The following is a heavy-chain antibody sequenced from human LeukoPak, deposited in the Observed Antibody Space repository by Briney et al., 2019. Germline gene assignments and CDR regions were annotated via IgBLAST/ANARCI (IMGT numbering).Heavy chain of an antibody. J-gene: IGHJ3*02. D-gene: IGHD3-22*01. CDR1: GFTFSSYA. CDR3: ARVGYDSSALTENAFDI. CDR2: ISYDGSNK. V-gene: IGHV3-30-3*01. Sequence: GGSLRLSCAASGFTFSSYAMHWVRQAPGKGLEWVAVISYDGSNKYYADSVKGRFTISRDNSKNTLYLQMNSLRAEDTAVYYCARVGYDSSALTENAFDIWGQGTMVTVSS.